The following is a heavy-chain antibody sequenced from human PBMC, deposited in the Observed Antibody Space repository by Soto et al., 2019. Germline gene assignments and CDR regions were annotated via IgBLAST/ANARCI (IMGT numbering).Heavy chain of an antibody. CDR2: INHSGST. V-gene: IGHV4-34*01. J-gene: IGHJ4*02. Sequence: PSETLSLTCAVYGGSFSGYYWSWIRQPPGKGLEWIGEINHSGSTNYNPSLKSRVTISVDTSKNQFSLKLSSVTAADTAVYYCARGKIAAAGGKRQTGYAYWGQGTLVTVSS. D-gene: IGHD6-13*01. CDR3: ARGKIAAAGGKRQTGYAY. CDR1: GGSFSGYY.